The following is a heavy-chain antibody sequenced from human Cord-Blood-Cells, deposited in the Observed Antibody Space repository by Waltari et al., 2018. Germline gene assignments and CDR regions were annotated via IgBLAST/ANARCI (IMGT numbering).Heavy chain of an antibody. D-gene: IGHD6-19*01. V-gene: IGHV6-1*01. CDR1: GDSVSSNSAA. CDR3: AREAVAFDY. Sequence: QVQLQQSGPGLVKPSQTLSLTCAISGDSVSSNSAAWNWFRQSPSGGLEWLGRTNYRSKWYNDYALSVKRRITINPDTSKNQFSLQLNSVTPEDTAVYYCAREAVAFDYWGQGTLVTVSS. CDR2: TNYRSKWYN. J-gene: IGHJ4*02.